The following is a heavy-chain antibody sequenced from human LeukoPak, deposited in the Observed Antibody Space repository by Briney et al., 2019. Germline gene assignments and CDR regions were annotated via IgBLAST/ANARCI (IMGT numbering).Heavy chain of an antibody. Sequence: GGSLRLSCAASGFTFSNHWMHWVRQAPGKGLMWVSRINRDGSRTDYADSVKGRFTISRDNSKNTLYLQMNSLRAEDTAVYYCARDRQQLVFGYFQHWGQGTLVTVSS. V-gene: IGHV3-74*01. D-gene: IGHD6-13*01. J-gene: IGHJ1*01. CDR2: INRDGSRT. CDR1: GFTFSNHW. CDR3: ARDRQQLVFGYFQH.